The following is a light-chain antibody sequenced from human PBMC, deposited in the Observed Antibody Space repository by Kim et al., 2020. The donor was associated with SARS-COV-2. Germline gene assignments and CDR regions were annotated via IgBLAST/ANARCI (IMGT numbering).Light chain of an antibody. V-gene: IGLV3-1*01. CDR3: QAWDSSTVV. CDR1: KLGDKY. Sequence: SYELTQPPSVSVSPGQTASITCSGDKLGDKYACWYQQKPGQSPVLVIYQDSKRPSGLPERFSGSNSGNTATLTISGTQAMAEADYYCQAWDSSTVVFGGG. CDR2: QDS. J-gene: IGLJ2*01.